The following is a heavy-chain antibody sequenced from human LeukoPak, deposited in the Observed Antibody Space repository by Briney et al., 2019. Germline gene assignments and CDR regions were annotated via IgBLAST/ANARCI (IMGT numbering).Heavy chain of an antibody. D-gene: IGHD4-17*01. Sequence: GGSLRLSCAASGFTFGNYGMSWVRQAPGKGLEWVSAISDSGGSTYYADSVKGRFTISRDNSKNTLYLQMNSLRAEDTAVYYCAKDDYGDYGAQGDRDYMDVWGRGTTVTISS. CDR1: GFTFGNYG. CDR2: ISDSGGST. J-gene: IGHJ6*03. CDR3: AKDDYGDYGAQGDRDYMDV. V-gene: IGHV3-23*01.